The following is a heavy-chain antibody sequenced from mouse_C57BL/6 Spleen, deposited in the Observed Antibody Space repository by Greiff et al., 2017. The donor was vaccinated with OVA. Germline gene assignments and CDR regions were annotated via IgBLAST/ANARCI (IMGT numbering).Heavy chain of an antibody. J-gene: IGHJ1*03. CDR3: AHYYGSSRYFDV. Sequence: QVQLQQPGAELVTPGASVTLSCTASGYTFTSYWITWVKPRPGQGLELIGDIYPGSGSTNYNEKFKSKATLTVDTSSSTAYMQLSSLTSEDSAVYYCAHYYGSSRYFDVWGTGTTVTVSS. CDR1: GYTFTSYW. V-gene: IGHV1-55*01. D-gene: IGHD1-1*01. CDR2: IYPGSGST.